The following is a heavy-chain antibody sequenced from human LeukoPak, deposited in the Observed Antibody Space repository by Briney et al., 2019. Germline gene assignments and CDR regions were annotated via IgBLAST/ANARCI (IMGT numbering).Heavy chain of an antibody. CDR2: ISAYNGNT. V-gene: IGHV1-18*01. J-gene: IGHJ6*03. Sequence: ASVKVSCKASGYTFTSYGISWVRQAPGQGLEWLGWISAYNGNTNYAQKLQGRVTMTTDTSTSTAYMELRSLRSDDTAVYYCARDRGYDFWSGYYSPYYYYMDVWGKGTTVTVSS. CDR1: GYTFTSYG. CDR3: ARDRGYDFWSGYYSPYYYYMDV. D-gene: IGHD3-3*01.